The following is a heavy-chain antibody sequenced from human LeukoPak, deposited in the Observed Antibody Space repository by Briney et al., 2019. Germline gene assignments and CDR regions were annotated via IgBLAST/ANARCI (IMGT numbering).Heavy chain of an antibody. CDR1: GGSISSYY. CDR2: IYYSGST. V-gene: IGHV4-59*01. J-gene: IGHJ4*02. D-gene: IGHD5/OR15-5a*01. Sequence: PSETLSLTCTVSGGSISSYYWSWIRQPPGKGLEWIGYIYYSGSTNYNPSLKSRATISIDTSRNHFSLNLRSVTAADTAVYSCARVSGRQTFDYWGQGTLVTVSS. CDR3: ARVSGRQTFDY.